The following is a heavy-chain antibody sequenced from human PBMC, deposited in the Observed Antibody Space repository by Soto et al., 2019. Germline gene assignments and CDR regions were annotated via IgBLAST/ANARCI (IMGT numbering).Heavy chain of an antibody. D-gene: IGHD3-22*01. CDR1: GGSISSYY. V-gene: IGHV4-59*01. CDR3: ARGGPYYYDSSGYYSLDY. CDR2: IYYSGST. J-gene: IGHJ4*02. Sequence: SETLSLTCTVSGGSISSYYWSWIRQPPGKGLEWIGYIYYSGSTNYNPSLKSRVTISVDTSKNQFSLKLSSVTAADTAVYYCARGGPYYYDSSGYYSLDYWGQGTLVTVSS.